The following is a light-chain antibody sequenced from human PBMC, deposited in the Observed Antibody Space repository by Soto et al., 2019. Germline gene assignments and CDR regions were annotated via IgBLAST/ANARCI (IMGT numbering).Light chain of an antibody. V-gene: IGLV2-14*01. CDR3: ASYTTSSTYV. J-gene: IGLJ1*01. CDR1: SSDVGGYSY. Sequence: QSALTQPASVSGSPGQSIAISCTGTSSDVGGYSYVSWYQQQPGKAPKLVISDVSNRPSGVSDRFSGSKSGNTASLTISGLQTEDEADYYCASYTTSSTYVFGTGTK. CDR2: DVS.